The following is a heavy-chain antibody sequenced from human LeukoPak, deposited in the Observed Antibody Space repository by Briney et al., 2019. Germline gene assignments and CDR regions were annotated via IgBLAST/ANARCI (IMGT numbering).Heavy chain of an antibody. CDR1: GYTFTSYD. CDR2: MNPNSGNT. CDR3: ARGRPRFLPPEYNWFDP. Sequence: GASVKVSCKASGYTFTSYDINWVRQATGQGLEWMGWMNPNSGNTGYAQKFQGRVTMTRNTSISTAYMELSSLRSEDTAVYYCARGRPRFLPPEYNWFDPWGQGTLVTVSS. D-gene: IGHD3-3*01. V-gene: IGHV1-8*01. J-gene: IGHJ5*02.